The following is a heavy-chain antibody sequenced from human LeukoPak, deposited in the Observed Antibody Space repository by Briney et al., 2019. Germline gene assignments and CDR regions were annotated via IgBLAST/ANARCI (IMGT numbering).Heavy chain of an antibody. CDR2: INTNTGNP. V-gene: IGHV7-4-1*02. J-gene: IGHJ6*02. CDR3: ARDDPDCSSTSCYHYYYGMDV. Sequence: ASVKVSCKASGYTFTSYAMNWVRQAPGQGLEWMGWINTNTGNPTYAQGFTGRFVLSLDTSVSTAYLQISSLKAEDTAVYYCARDDPDCSSTSCYHYYYGMDVWGQGTTVTVSS. CDR1: GYTFTSYA. D-gene: IGHD2-2*01.